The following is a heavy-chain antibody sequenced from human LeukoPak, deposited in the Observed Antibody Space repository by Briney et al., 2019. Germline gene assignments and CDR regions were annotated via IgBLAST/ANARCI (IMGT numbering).Heavy chain of an antibody. J-gene: IGHJ4*02. D-gene: IGHD3-16*02. CDR3: ARDLYDYVWGNYRSSSLDY. Sequence: ASVKVSCKASGYTFTAYYMHWVRQAPGQGPEWMGWINPNSGGTNYAQKFQGRVTMTRDTSISTAYMELSRLRSDDTAVYYCARDLYDYVWGNYRSSSLDYWGQGALVTVSS. V-gene: IGHV1-2*02. CDR1: GYTFTAYY. CDR2: INPNSGGT.